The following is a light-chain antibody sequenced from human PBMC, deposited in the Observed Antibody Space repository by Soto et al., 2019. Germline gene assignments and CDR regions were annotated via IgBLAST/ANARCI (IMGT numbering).Light chain of an antibody. V-gene: IGLV1-47*02. Sequence: QSVLTQPPSASGTPGQRVTISCSGSSSNIGSNYVYWYQQLPGTAPKLLIYSNNQRPSGVPDRFSGSKSGTSASPAISGLRSEDEADYYCAAWDGSLSGWVFGGGTKLTVL. CDR2: SNN. CDR1: SSNIGSNY. J-gene: IGLJ3*02. CDR3: AAWDGSLSGWV.